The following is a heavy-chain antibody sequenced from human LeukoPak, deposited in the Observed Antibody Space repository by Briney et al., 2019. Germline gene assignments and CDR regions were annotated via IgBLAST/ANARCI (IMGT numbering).Heavy chain of an antibody. CDR3: AREGVAGLNYFDY. J-gene: IGHJ4*02. V-gene: IGHV1-69*05. CDR1: GGTFSSYA. CDR2: IIPIFGTA. Sequence: ASVKVSCKASGGTFSSYAISWVRQAPGHGLEWMGGIIPIFGTANYAQKFQGRVTITTDESTSTAYMELSGLRSEDTAVYYCAREGVAGLNYFDYWGQGTLVTVSS. D-gene: IGHD3-10*01.